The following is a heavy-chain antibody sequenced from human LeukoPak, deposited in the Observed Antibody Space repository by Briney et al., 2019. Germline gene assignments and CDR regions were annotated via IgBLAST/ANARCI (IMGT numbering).Heavy chain of an antibody. CDR1: GFTFSSYG. J-gene: IGHJ4*02. V-gene: IGHV3-30*02. CDR2: IHYDGRIK. CDR3: ARDPFPRTNQKFDY. Sequence: PGGSLRLSCAVSGFTFSSYGMDWVRQAPGKGLEWVAFIHYDGRIKEYADSVKGRFTISRDNSQKTMYLQMNSLRAEDTAVYYCARDPFPRTNQKFDYWGQGTLVTVSS. D-gene: IGHD1-14*01.